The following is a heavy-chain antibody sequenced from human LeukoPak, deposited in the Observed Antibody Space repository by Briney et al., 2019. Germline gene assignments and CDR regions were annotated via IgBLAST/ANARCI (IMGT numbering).Heavy chain of an antibody. J-gene: IGHJ4*02. CDR1: GFTFSSYA. Sequence: PGRSLRLSCAASGFTFSSYAMHWVRQAPGKGLEWLAVISYDGSNKYYADSVKGRFTVSRDNSKNTLYLQMNSLRAEDTAVYYCARDLWGVVTAFDYWGQGTLVTVSS. V-gene: IGHV3-30-3*01. CDR2: ISYDGSNK. CDR3: ARDLWGVVTAFDY. D-gene: IGHD2-21*02.